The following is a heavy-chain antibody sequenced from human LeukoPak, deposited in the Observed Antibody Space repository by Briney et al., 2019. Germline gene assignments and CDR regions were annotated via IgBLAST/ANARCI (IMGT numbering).Heavy chain of an antibody. CDR2: IYYSGST. Sequence: PSQTLSLTCTVSGGSISSGDYYWSWIRQPPGTGLEWIGYIYYSGSTYYNPSLKSRVTISVDTSKNQFSLKLSSVTAADTAVYYCARDVVGYYYDSSGYWYFDLWGRGTLVTVSS. J-gene: IGHJ2*01. CDR1: GGSISSGDYY. D-gene: IGHD3-22*01. V-gene: IGHV4-30-4*01. CDR3: ARDVVGYYYDSSGYWYFDL.